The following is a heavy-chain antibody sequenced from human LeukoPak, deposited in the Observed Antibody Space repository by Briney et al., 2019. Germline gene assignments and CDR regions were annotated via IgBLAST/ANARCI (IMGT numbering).Heavy chain of an antibody. CDR1: GFTFSNYA. CDR2: ISYDGSNK. Sequence: GGSLRLSCAASGFTFSNYAMHWVHQAPGKGLEWVAVISYDGSNKYYADSVKGRFTISRDNSKNTLYLQMNSLRAEDTAVYYCAKDRSWNWGQGTLVTVSS. CDR3: AKDRSWN. D-gene: IGHD3-3*01. J-gene: IGHJ4*02. V-gene: IGHV3-30*04.